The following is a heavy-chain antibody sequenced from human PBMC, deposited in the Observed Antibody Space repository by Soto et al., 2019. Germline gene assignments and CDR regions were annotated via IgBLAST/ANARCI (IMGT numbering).Heavy chain of an antibody. Sequence: DVQLLESGGGLVQPGGSLRLSCAASGFTFSTYAMSWVRQAPGKGLEWVSGISDSGGSTYYTDSVKGRFTISRDNSKNTLYLQMNSLRAEDTAVYYCARDRRRSESYYGVDYWGQGTLVTVSS. V-gene: IGHV3-23*01. CDR1: GFTFSTYA. D-gene: IGHD3-10*01. CDR3: ARDRRRSESYYGVDY. CDR2: ISDSGGST. J-gene: IGHJ4*02.